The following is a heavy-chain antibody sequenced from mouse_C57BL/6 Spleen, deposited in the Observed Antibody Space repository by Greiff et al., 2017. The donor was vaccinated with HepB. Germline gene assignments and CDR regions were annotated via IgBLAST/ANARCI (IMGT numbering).Heavy chain of an antibody. Sequence: QVQLQQPGAELVRPGTSVKLSCKASGYTFTSYWMHWVKQRPGQGLEWIGVIDPSDSYTNYNQKFKGKATLTVDTSSSTAYMQLSSLTSEDSAVYYCARRSGSFDYWGQGTTLTVSS. V-gene: IGHV1-59*01. CDR1: GYTFTSYW. CDR2: IDPSDSYT. D-gene: IGHD1-3*01. CDR3: ARRSGSFDY. J-gene: IGHJ2*01.